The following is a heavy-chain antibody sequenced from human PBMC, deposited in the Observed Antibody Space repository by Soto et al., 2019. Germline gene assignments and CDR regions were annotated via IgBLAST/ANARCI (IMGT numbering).Heavy chain of an antibody. D-gene: IGHD3-3*01. CDR2: IKSKTDGGTT. CDR3: TTLSITIFGVVLMDV. J-gene: IGHJ6*02. Sequence: GGSLRLSCAASGFTFSNAWMNLVRQAQGKGLEWVGRIKSKTDGGTTDYAAPVKGRFTISRDDSKNTLYLQMNSLKTEDTAVYYCTTLSITIFGVVLMDVWGQGTTVTVSS. V-gene: IGHV3-15*07. CDR1: GFTFSNAW.